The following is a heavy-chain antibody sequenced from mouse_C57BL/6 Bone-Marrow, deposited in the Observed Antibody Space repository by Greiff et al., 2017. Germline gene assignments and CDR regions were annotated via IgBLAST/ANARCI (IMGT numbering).Heavy chain of an antibody. Sequence: VQLQQPGAELVKPGASVKLSCTASGYTFTSYWMHWVKQRPGQGLEWIGMIHPNSGSTNYNEKFKSKATLTVDKSSSTAYMQLSSLTSEDSAVYYCASTTVVPFDYWGQGTTLTVSS. D-gene: IGHD1-1*01. CDR1: GYTFTSYW. J-gene: IGHJ2*01. CDR3: ASTTVVPFDY. CDR2: IHPNSGST. V-gene: IGHV1-64*01.